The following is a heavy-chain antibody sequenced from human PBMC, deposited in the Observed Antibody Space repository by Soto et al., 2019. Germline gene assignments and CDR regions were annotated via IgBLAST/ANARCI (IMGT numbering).Heavy chain of an antibody. Sequence: PGESLKISCQASGYSFTAYWITWVRQMPGKGLERMATIDPSDSYVDYSPSFRGHVTFSVDRSITTVYLQWNSLKASDSAMYFCTRRASSSFYHFDFWGQGALVTVSS. J-gene: IGHJ4*02. CDR2: IDPSDSYV. V-gene: IGHV5-10-1*01. CDR1: GYSFTAYW. CDR3: TRRASSSFYHFDF. D-gene: IGHD2-2*01.